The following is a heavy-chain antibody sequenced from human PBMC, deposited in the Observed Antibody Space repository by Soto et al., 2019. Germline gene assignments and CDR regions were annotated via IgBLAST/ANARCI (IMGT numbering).Heavy chain of an antibody. Sequence: PSETLSLTCTVSGGSISSGDYYWSWIRQPPGKGLEWIGYIYYSGSTYYNPSLKSRVTISVDTSKNQFSLKLSSVTAADTAVYYCAREDTAMVRPFDYWGQGTLVTVS. J-gene: IGHJ4*02. V-gene: IGHV4-30-4*01. CDR3: AREDTAMVRPFDY. CDR2: IYYSGST. CDR1: GGSISSGDYY. D-gene: IGHD5-18*01.